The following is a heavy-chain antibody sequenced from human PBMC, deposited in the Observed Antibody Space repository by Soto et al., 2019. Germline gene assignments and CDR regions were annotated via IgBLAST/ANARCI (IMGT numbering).Heavy chain of an antibody. CDR1: GYTFTSYY. Sequence: ASVKVSCKASGYTFTSYYMHWVRQAPGQGLEWMGIINPSGGSTSYAQKFQGRVTMTRDTSTSTVYMELSSLRSEDTAVYYCARAGIAARAVGYYYYGVDVWGHGTTVTVSS. V-gene: IGHV1-46*01. J-gene: IGHJ6*02. CDR2: INPSGGST. D-gene: IGHD6-6*01. CDR3: ARAGIAARAVGYYYYGVDV.